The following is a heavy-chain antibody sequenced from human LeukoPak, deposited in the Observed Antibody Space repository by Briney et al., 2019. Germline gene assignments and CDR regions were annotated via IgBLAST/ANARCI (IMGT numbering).Heavy chain of an antibody. J-gene: IGHJ4*02. CDR3: ASIWGSGSRKYFDY. Sequence: SETLSLTCTVSGGSISSYYWSWIRQPPGKGLEWIGYIYYSGSTNYNPSLKSRVTISVDTSKNQFSLKLSSVTAADTAVYYCASIWGSGSRKYFDYWGQGTLVTVSS. CDR2: IYYSGST. CDR1: GGSISSYY. D-gene: IGHD2-15*01. V-gene: IGHV4-59*01.